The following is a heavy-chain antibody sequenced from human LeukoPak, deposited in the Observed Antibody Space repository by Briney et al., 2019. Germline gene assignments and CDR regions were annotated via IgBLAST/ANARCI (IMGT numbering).Heavy chain of an antibody. J-gene: IGHJ4*02. CDR3: ARSYYDSSGNFDY. CDR2: INTDGSST. CDR1: GFTFSDYY. V-gene: IGHV3-74*01. D-gene: IGHD3-22*01. Sequence: GGSLRLSCAASGFTFSDYYMSWIRQAPGKGLEWVSRINTDGSSTSYADSVKGRFTISRDNAKNSLYLQMNSLRAEDTALYYCARSYYDSSGNFDYWGQGTLVTVSS.